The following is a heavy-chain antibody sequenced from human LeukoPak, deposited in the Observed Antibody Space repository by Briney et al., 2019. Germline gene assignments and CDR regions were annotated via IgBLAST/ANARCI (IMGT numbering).Heavy chain of an antibody. V-gene: IGHV4-4*07. CDR1: GGSINSYY. D-gene: IGHD1-26*01. CDR3: ARDTREAGLLGYFQH. Sequence: PSETLSLSCTVSGGSINSYYWTWIRQTAGKGLEWIGHIYSTGNPYYNPSLRGRVTMSVDTSKNQFSLKLTSVTAADTAVYFCARDTREAGLLGYFQHWGLGILVTVSS. J-gene: IGHJ1*01. CDR2: IYSTGNP.